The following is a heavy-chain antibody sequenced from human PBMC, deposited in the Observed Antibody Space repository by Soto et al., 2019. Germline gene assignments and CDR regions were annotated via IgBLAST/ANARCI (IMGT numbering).Heavy chain of an antibody. D-gene: IGHD3-9*01. V-gene: IGHV4-34*01. CDR2: VYHSGST. Sequence: SETLSVTCAVDGGSFSGYCWSWIRQPPGKGLEWIGDVYHSGSTNYNPSLKRRVTISADSSRGQFSLRLNSVTAADTAVYYCARTVLGPDLLADSFVDYYYYMDVWGQGTTVTVSS. CDR3: ARTVLGPDLLADSFVDYYYYMDV. CDR1: GGSFSGYC. J-gene: IGHJ6*03.